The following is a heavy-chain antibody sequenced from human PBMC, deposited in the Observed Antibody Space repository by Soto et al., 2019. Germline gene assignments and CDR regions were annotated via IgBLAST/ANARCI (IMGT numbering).Heavy chain of an antibody. Sequence: QVQLVQSGAEVKKPGASVKVSCKASGYTFTSYDISWVRQATGQGLEWMGWMNPNSGNTGYAQKFQGRVTMTGNTSIRTAYMELSSLRSEDTAVYYCARGLEWSRSLDPWGQGTLVTVSS. CDR2: MNPNSGNT. CDR3: ARGLEWSRSLDP. CDR1: GYTFTSYD. D-gene: IGHD3-3*01. V-gene: IGHV1-8*01. J-gene: IGHJ5*02.